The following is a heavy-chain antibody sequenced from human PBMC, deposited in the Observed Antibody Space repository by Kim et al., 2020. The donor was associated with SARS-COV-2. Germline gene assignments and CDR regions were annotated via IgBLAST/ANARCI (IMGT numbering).Heavy chain of an antibody. CDR1: GFTFSSYG. Sequence: GGSLRLSCAASGFTFSSYGMHWVRQAPGKGLEWVAVIWYDGSNKYYADSVKGRFTISRDNSKNTLYLQMNSLRAEDTAVYYCAKELGYSSGWQPSYYYYYGMDVWGQGTTVTVSS. V-gene: IGHV3-33*06. D-gene: IGHD6-19*01. CDR3: AKELGYSSGWQPSYYYYYGMDV. J-gene: IGHJ6*02. CDR2: IWYDGSNK.